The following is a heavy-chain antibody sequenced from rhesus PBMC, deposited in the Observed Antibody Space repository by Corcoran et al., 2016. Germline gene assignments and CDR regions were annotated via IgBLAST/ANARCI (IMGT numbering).Heavy chain of an antibody. D-gene: IGHD6-31*01. CDR2: INVNSRGT. Sequence: QVQLQESGPGLVKPSETLSLTCTVSGASISSNWWSWIRQPPGKGLEWCGEINVNSRGTHYDPTLKSRVAIAKDASKTQFSLTLSSVTAADTAVYYCARDSSGWYPLYYFDYWGQGVLVTVSS. J-gene: IGHJ4*01. CDR3: ARDSSGWYPLYYFDY. V-gene: IGHV4-80*01. CDR1: GASISSNW.